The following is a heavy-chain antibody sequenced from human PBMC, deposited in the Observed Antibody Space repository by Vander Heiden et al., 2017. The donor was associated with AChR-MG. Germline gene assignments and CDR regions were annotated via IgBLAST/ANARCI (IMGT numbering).Heavy chain of an antibody. CDR1: GFTFRSYA. Sequence: EVQLLESGGGLVQPGGSLRLSCAASGFTFRSYAMSWVRQAPGKGLEWVSAISGSGGSTYYADSVKGRFTISRDNSKNTLYLQMNSLRAEDTAVYYCAKSDKRRQLWPLFDYWGQGTLVTVSS. D-gene: IGHD5-18*01. CDR3: AKSDKRRQLWPLFDY. J-gene: IGHJ4*02. V-gene: IGHV3-23*01. CDR2: ISGSGGST.